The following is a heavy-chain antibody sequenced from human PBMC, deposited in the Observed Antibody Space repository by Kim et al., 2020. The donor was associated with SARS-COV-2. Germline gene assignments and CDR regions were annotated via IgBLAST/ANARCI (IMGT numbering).Heavy chain of an antibody. Sequence: ASVKVSCKASGYTFTSYGISWVRQAPGQGLEWMGWISAYNGNTNYAQKLQGRVTMTTDTSTSTAYMELRSLRSDDTAVYYCARNAEGPRGGVVSLIDYWGQGTLVTVSS. CDR1: GYTFTSYG. CDR2: ISAYNGNT. D-gene: IGHD3-22*01. V-gene: IGHV1-18*01. J-gene: IGHJ4*02. CDR3: ARNAEGPRGGVVSLIDY.